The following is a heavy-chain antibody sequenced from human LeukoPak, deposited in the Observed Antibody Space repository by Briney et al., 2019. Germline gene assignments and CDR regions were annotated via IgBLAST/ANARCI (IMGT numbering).Heavy chain of an antibody. D-gene: IGHD2-15*01. CDR3: ARDYIVVVVAATQIYYYYYGMDV. V-gene: IGHV3-21*01. CDR2: ISSSSSYI. J-gene: IGHJ6*02. CDR1: GFIFSSYS. Sequence: GGSLRLSCAASGFIFSSYSMNWVRQAPGKGLEWVSSISSSSSYIYYADSVKGRFTISRDNSKNTLYLQMNSLRAEDTAVYYCARDYIVVVVAATQIYYYYYGMDVWGQGTTVTVSS.